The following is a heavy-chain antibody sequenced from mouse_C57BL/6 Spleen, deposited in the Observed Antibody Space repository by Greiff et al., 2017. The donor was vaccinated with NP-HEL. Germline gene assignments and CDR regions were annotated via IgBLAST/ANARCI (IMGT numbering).Heavy chain of an antibody. V-gene: IGHV1-69*01. CDR2: IDPSDSYT. D-gene: IGHD1-1*01. CDR3: ARGRYGSSYEAWFAY. Sequence: QVQLQQPGAKLVMPGASVKLSCKASGYTFTSYWMHWVKQRPGQGLEWIGEIDPSDSYTNYNQKFKGKSTLTVDKSSSTAYMQLSSLTSEDSAVYYCARGRYGSSYEAWFAYWGQGTLVTVSA. J-gene: IGHJ3*01. CDR1: GYTFTSYW.